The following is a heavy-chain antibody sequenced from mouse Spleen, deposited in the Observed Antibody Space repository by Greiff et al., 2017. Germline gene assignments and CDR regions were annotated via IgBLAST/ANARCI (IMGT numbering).Heavy chain of an antibody. CDR3: ARDYGSSHYWYFDV. V-gene: IGHV1-55*01. J-gene: IGHJ1*01. D-gene: IGHD1-1*01. CDR2: IYPGSGST. CDR1: GYTFTSYW. Sequence: QVQLQQSGAELVKPGASVKMSCKASGYTFTSYWITWVKQRPGQGLEWIGDIYPGSGSTNYNEKFKSKATLTVDTSSSTAYMQLSSLTSEDSAVYYCARDYGSSHYWYFDVWGAGTTVTVSS.